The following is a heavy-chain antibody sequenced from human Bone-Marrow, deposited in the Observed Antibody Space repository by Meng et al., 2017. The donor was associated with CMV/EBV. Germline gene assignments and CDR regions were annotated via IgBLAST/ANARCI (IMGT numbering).Heavy chain of an antibody. Sequence: GGSLRLSCTVSGFTFSTYWMHWVRQAPGKGLVWVSRINNDGSDTTYADSVKGRFTISRDNAKNTLYLQMNSLRGEDTAVYYCARGTKRPCTGTSCYTLDSRGQGTLVTVSS. J-gene: IGHJ4*02. CDR1: GFTFSTYW. D-gene: IGHD2-2*02. V-gene: IGHV3-74*01. CDR3: ARGTKRPCTGTSCYTLDS. CDR2: INNDGSDT.